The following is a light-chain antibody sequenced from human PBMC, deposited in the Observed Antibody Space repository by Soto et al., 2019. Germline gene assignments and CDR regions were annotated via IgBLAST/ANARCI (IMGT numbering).Light chain of an antibody. CDR2: GYN. V-gene: IGLV1-40*01. CDR1: SSNIGAGYD. CDR3: QSYDSSLGAWV. Sequence: QSVLTQPPSVSGAPGQRVTISCTGSSSNIGAGYDVHCHQQLPRTAPQPLILGYNNRPSGVPDRFSGSKSGTSATLAITGLQAGDEAEYYCQSYDSSLGAWVFGGGTKVTVL. J-gene: IGLJ3*02.